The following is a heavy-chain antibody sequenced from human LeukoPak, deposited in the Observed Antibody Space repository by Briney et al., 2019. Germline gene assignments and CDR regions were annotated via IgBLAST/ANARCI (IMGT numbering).Heavy chain of an antibody. Sequence: GGSLRLSCAASGFTFSSYEMNWVRQAPGKGLERVSYVSGSGSTIYYADSVEGRFTISRDNAKNSLYLQMNSLRAEDTAVYYCARDLRYCGGGGCLPIPYLDCWGQGTLVTVSS. J-gene: IGHJ4*02. CDR2: VSGSGSTI. CDR3: ARDLRYCGGGGCLPIPYLDC. CDR1: GFTFSSYE. D-gene: IGHD2-15*01. V-gene: IGHV3-48*03.